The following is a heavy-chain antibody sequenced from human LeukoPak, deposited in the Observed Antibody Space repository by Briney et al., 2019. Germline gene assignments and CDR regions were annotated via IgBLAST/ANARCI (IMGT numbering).Heavy chain of an antibody. V-gene: IGHV4-39*07. CDR3: ARGYYYDSSGFDY. CDR1: GGSISSSSYY. Sequence: NSSETLSLTCTVSGGSISSSSYYWGWIRQPPGKGLEWIGSIYYSGSTYYNPSLKSRVTISVDTSKNQFSLKLSSVTAADTAVYYCARGYYYDSSGFDYWGQGTLVIVSS. CDR2: IYYSGST. J-gene: IGHJ4*02. D-gene: IGHD3-22*01.